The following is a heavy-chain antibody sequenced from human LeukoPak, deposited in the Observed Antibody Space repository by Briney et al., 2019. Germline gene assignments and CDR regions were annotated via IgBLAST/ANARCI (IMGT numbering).Heavy chain of an antibody. CDR1: GYTFTDYH. CDR2: INPNSGGT. J-gene: IGHJ4*02. CDR3: ARGPCGGDCYADY. V-gene: IGHV1-2*02. D-gene: IGHD2-21*01. Sequence: ASVKVSCKASGYTFTDYHMHWVRQAPGQGLEWMGWINPNSGGTNYAQKFQGRVTMTRDTSISTAYMELSSLRSEDTAVYYCARGPCGGDCYADYWGQGTLVTVSS.